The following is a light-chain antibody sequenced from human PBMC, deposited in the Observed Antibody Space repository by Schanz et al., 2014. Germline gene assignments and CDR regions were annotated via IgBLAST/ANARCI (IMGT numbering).Light chain of an antibody. CDR2: SNN. Sequence: QSALTQPPSASGTPGQRVTISCSGSSSNIGSNTVNWYQQLPGTAPKLLIYSNNQRPSGVPDRFSGSKSGHTASLTVSGLQAEDEGDYYCSSYAGNNKLLFGGGTKLTVL. CDR1: SSNIGSNT. CDR3: SSYAGNNKLL. J-gene: IGLJ2*01. V-gene: IGLV1-44*01.